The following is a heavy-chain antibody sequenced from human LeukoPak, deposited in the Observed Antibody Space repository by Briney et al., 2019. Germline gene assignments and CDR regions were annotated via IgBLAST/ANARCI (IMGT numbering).Heavy chain of an antibody. J-gene: IGHJ4*02. Sequence: ASVKVSCKASGYTFTSYGISWVRQAPGQGLEWMGWISAYNGNTNYAQKLQGRVTMTTDTSTSTAYMELRSLRSDDTAVYYCARDADYYYDSSGCLGFDYWGQGTLVTVSS. CDR2: ISAYNGNT. D-gene: IGHD3-22*01. CDR3: ARDADYYYDSSGCLGFDY. CDR1: GYTFTSYG. V-gene: IGHV1-18*01.